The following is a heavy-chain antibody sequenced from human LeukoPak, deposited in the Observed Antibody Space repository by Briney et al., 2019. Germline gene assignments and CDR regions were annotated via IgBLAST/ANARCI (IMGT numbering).Heavy chain of an antibody. J-gene: IGHJ3*02. Sequence: AETQSLTCSVSGGSISSYYWSWIRQPPGKGLEWIGYIYYSGTTNYNPALKSRVTMSVDTSKNQFSLKLTSVSAADTAVYYCARLRPVAGYDAFDIWGHGTMVTVSS. CDR2: IYYSGTT. V-gene: IGHV4-59*08. D-gene: IGHD6-19*01. CDR3: ARLRPVAGYDAFDI. CDR1: GGSISSYY.